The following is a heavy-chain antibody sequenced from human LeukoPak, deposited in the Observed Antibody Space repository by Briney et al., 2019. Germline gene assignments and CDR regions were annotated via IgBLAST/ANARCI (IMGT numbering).Heavy chain of an antibody. Sequence: GGSQRLSCAASGFTFSSYWMHWVRQAPGKGLVWVSRINSDGSSTSYADSVKGRFTISRHNAKNTLYLQMNSLRAEDTAVYYCARGRVFGEYAYWGQGTLVTVSS. V-gene: IGHV3-74*01. D-gene: IGHD3-10*01. CDR2: INSDGSST. CDR1: GFTFSSYW. CDR3: ARGRVFGEYAY. J-gene: IGHJ4*02.